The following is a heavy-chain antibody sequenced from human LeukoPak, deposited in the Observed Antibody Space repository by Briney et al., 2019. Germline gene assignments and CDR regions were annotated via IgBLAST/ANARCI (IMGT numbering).Heavy chain of an antibody. D-gene: IGHD3-22*01. CDR1: GGSISSGGYS. V-gene: IGHV4-30-2*01. J-gene: IGHJ4*02. Sequence: PSETLSLTCAVSGGSISSGGYSWSWIRQPPGKGLEWIGYIYHSGSTYYNPSLKSRVTISVDRSKNQFSLKLSSVTAADTAVYYCARGYYYDSSGFDYWGQGTLVTVSS. CDR2: IYHSGST. CDR3: ARGYYYDSSGFDY.